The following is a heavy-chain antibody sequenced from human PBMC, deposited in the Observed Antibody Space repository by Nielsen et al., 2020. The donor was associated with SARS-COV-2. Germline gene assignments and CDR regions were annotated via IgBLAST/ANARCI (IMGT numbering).Heavy chain of an antibody. CDR3: ARVPGGGSYYYYYYMDV. V-gene: IGHV1-18*04. CDR1: GYTFTSYG. CDR2: ISAYNGNT. J-gene: IGHJ6*03. D-gene: IGHD1-26*01. Sequence: ASVKVSCKASGYTFTSYGISWVRQAPGQGLEWMGWISAYNGNTNYAQKLQGRVTMTTDTSTGTAYMELRSLRSDDTAVYYCARVPGGGSYYYYYYMDVWGKGTTVTVSS.